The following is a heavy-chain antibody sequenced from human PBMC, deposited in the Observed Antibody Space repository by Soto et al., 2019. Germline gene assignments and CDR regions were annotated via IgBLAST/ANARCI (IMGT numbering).Heavy chain of an antibody. V-gene: IGHV3-21*01. D-gene: IGHD2-2*01. Sequence: GGSLRLSCAASGFTFSSYSMNWVRQAPGKGLEWVSSISSSSSYIYYADSVKGRFTISRDNAKNSLYLQMNSLRAEDTAVYYCARIVVVPAAPRMDVWGQGTTVTVSS. J-gene: IGHJ6*02. CDR3: ARIVVVPAAPRMDV. CDR1: GFTFSSYS. CDR2: ISSSSSYI.